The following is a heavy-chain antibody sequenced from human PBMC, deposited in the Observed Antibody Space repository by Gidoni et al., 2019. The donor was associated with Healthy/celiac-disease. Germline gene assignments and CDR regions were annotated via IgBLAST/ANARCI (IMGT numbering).Heavy chain of an antibody. CDR3: ATQESLFGVVIIPFDY. Sequence: EVQLLESGGGLVQPGGSLRLSCAASGFTFSSRAMSWVRQAPGEGVEWVSAIIGSGGSTYYADSVKGRFTISRDNSKNTLYLQMNSLRAEDTAVYYCATQESLFGVVIIPFDYWGQGTLVTVSS. D-gene: IGHD3-3*01. CDR2: IIGSGGST. V-gene: IGHV3-23*01. CDR1: GFTFSSRA. J-gene: IGHJ4*02.